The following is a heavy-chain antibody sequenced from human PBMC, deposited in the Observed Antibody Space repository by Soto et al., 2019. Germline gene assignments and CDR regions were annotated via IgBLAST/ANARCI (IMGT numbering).Heavy chain of an antibody. CDR2: MYNSGST. CDR3: ASMGYHYGSGSYPLDY. D-gene: IGHD3-10*01. Sequence: PSETLSLTCTVSGCSISSYYWTWIRQPPGKGLEWIGFMYNSGSTHYNPSLKSRVTISLDTSKNQFSLNLRSVTAADTAVYYCASMGYHYGSGSYPLDYWGQGTLVTVSS. J-gene: IGHJ4*02. V-gene: IGHV4-59*08. CDR1: GCSISSYY.